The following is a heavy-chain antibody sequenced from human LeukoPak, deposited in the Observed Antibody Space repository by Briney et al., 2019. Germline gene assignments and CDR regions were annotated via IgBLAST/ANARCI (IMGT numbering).Heavy chain of an antibody. CDR3: ARQTGSGLVILP. J-gene: IGHJ4*02. Sequence: PSGTLSLTCTVSGVSISSSNSYWGWTRQPPGKGLEWIGSIYYSGNTYYNASLKSQVSISIDTSKNQFSLRLTSVTAADTAVYYCARQTGSGLVILPGGQGTLVTVSS. D-gene: IGHD3/OR15-3a*01. CDR1: GVSISSSNSY. V-gene: IGHV4-39*01. CDR2: IYYSGNT.